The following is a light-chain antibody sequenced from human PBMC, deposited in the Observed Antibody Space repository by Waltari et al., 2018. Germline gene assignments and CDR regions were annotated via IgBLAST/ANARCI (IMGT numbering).Light chain of an antibody. CDR1: QSVSRS. V-gene: IGKV3-20*01. J-gene: IGKJ1*01. CDR2: GAS. CDR3: QHYVRLPAT. Sequence: IVLTQSPGTLSLSPGERATLSCRASQSVSRSLAWYQQKPGQAPKLLIYGASTSATCIPDRFTGSGSGTDFSLTISSLEPEDFAIYFCQHYVRLPATFGQGTKVEIK.